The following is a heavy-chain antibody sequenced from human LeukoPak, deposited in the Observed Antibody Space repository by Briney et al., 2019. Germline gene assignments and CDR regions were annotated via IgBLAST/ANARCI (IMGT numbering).Heavy chain of an antibody. V-gene: IGHV3-66*01. D-gene: IGHD6-13*01. Sequence: PGGSLRLSCAASGFTVSDNYMSWVRQAPGKGLEWVSVIYRDGSAYQADPVKGRFTVSRDSYKNTLYLHMNSLRAEDTAIYYCARGRQQLAHFDYWGQGTLVTVSS. CDR3: ARGRQQLAHFDY. CDR2: IYRDGSA. J-gene: IGHJ4*02. CDR1: GFTVSDNY.